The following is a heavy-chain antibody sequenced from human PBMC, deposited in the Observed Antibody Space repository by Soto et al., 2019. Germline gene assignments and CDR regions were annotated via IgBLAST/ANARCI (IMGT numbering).Heavy chain of an antibody. CDR3: ARVRFLQWLFPFDY. J-gene: IGHJ4*02. CDR1: GFTFSSYA. Sequence: GGSLRLSCAASGFTFSSYAMHWVRQAPGKGLEWVAVISYDGSNKYYADSVKGRFTISRDNSKNTLYLQMNSLRAEDTAVYYCARVRFLQWLFPFDYWGQGTLVTVSS. CDR2: ISYDGSNK. V-gene: IGHV3-30-3*01. D-gene: IGHD3-3*01.